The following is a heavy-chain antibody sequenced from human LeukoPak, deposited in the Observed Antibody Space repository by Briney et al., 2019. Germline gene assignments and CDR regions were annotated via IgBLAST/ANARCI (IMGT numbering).Heavy chain of an antibody. CDR2: IIPIFGTA. CDR3: ARVFSMIVGGAFDI. CDR1: GGTFSSYA. Sequence: SVKVSCKASGGTFSSYAISWVRQAPGQGLEWMGRIIPIFGTANYAQKFQGRVTITTDESTSTAYMELSSLRSEDTAVYYCARVFSMIVGGAFDIWGQGTMVTVSS. D-gene: IGHD3-22*01. V-gene: IGHV1-69*05. J-gene: IGHJ3*02.